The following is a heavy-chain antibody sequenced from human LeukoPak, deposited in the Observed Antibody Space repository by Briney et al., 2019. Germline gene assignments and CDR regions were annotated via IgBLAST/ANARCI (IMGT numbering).Heavy chain of an antibody. CDR3: ARVSGPAKNSGGDY. CDR1: GGSFSGYY. J-gene: IGHJ4*02. D-gene: IGHD6-19*01. CDR2: INHSGST. Sequence: SETLSLTCAVYGGSFSGYYWSWIRQPPGKGLEWIGEINHSGSTNYNPSLKSRVTISVDTSKNQFSLKLSSVTAADTAVYYCARVSGPAKNSGGDYWGQGTLVTVSS. V-gene: IGHV4-34*01.